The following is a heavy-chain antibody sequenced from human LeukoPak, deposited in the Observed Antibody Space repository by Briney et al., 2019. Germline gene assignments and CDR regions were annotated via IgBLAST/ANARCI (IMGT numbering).Heavy chain of an antibody. CDR2: ISGYNGNT. J-gene: IGHJ4*02. Sequence: ASVKVSCMASGYTFINYGINWVRQAPGQGLEWMGWISGYNGNTNYAQSLQGRVTMTTDTSTSTVYMEMRSLTSDDTAVYYCARDLDQYNGRFGGFGHDFWGQGTLVTVSS. D-gene: IGHD3-10*01. CDR1: GYTFINYG. CDR3: ARDLDQYNGRFGGFGHDF. V-gene: IGHV1-18*01.